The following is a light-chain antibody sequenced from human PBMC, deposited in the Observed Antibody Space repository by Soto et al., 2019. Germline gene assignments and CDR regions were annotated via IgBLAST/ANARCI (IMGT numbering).Light chain of an antibody. CDR1: SSDVGGYNY. CDR3: SSYAGSNNVV. V-gene: IGLV2-8*01. CDR2: EVS. Sequence: SALTQPPSASGSPGQSVTISCTGTSSDVGGYNYVSWYQQHPGKAPKLMIYEVSKRPSGVPDRFSGSNSGNTASLTVSGLQAEDEADYYCSSYAGSNNVVFGGGTKLTVL. J-gene: IGLJ2*01.